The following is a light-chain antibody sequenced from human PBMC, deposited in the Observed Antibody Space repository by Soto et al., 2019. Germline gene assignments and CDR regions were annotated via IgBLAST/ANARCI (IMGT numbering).Light chain of an antibody. CDR1: QSVSSN. CDR2: GAS. Sequence: EIVMTQSPATLSVSPGERATLSCRASQSVSSNLAWYQQKPGQAPRLLIYGASTRATGIPARFSGSGSGTEFPITISSLKSEDFAVYYCQQYDNWPPLTFGEGTRLEIK. J-gene: IGKJ5*01. CDR3: QQYDNWPPLT. V-gene: IGKV3-15*01.